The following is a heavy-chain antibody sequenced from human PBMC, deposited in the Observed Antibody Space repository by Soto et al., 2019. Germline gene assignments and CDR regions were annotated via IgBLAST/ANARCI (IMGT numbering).Heavy chain of an antibody. CDR3: ARDTGVGTFDF. CDR2: INAGYGNT. D-gene: IGHD7-27*01. CDR1: GYTFSSYA. Sequence: GASVKVSCKASGYTFSSYAMNWVRQAPGQRLEWMGWINAGYGNTKSSQKFQDRVTISRGTSAITAYMELTSLRSEDTAVYDCARDTGVGTFDFWGQGTLVTVSS. V-gene: IGHV1-3*01. J-gene: IGHJ4*02.